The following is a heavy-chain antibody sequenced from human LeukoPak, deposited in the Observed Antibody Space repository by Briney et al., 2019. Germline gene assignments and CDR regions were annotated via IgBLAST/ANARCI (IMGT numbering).Heavy chain of an antibody. CDR3: ARDPGLGGYSSL. J-gene: IGHJ4*02. Sequence: PSETLSLTCTVSGGSISSYYWSWIRQPPGKGLEWIGYIYYSGSTNYNPSLKSRVTISVDTSKNQFSLKLSSVTAADTAVYYCARDPGLGGYSSLWGQGTLVTVSS. D-gene: IGHD6-13*01. CDR2: IYYSGST. V-gene: IGHV4-59*01. CDR1: GGSISSYY.